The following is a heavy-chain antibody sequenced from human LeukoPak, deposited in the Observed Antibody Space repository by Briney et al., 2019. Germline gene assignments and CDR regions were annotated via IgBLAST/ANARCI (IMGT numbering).Heavy chain of an antibody. CDR2: INPNSGGT. CDR3: ASGVNYYDSSGDAFDI. V-gene: IGHV1-2*02. J-gene: IGHJ3*02. D-gene: IGHD3-22*01. Sequence: ASVKVFCKASGYTFTGYYMHWVRQATGQGLEWMGWINPNSGGTNYAQKFQGRVTMTRDTSISTAYMELSRLRSDDTAVYYCASGVNYYDSSGDAFDIWGQGTMVTVSS. CDR1: GYTFTGYY.